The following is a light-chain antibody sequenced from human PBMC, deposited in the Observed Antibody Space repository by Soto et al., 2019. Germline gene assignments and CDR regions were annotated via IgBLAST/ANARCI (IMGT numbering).Light chain of an antibody. CDR2: EVS. J-gene: IGLJ1*01. Sequence: QSVLTQPPSVSGSPGQSVTISCTGTSSDVGSYNRVSWYQQPPGTAPKLMIYEVSNRPSGVPDRFSGSKSGNTASLTISGLQAEDEADYYCSLYTSSLYVFGTGTKVTVL. V-gene: IGLV2-18*01. CDR1: SSDVGSYNR. CDR3: SLYTSSLYV.